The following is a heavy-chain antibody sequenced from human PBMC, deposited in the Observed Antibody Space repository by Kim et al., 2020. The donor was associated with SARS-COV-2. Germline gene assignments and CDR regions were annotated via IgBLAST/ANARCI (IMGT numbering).Heavy chain of an antibody. CDR3: ARDDLSSGWYYYYYYGMDV. Sequence: SVKVSCKASGGTFSSYAISWVRQAPGQGLEWMGRIIPILGIANYAQKFQGRVTITADKSTSTAYMELSSLRSEDTAVYYCARDDLSSGWYYYYYYGMDVWGQGTTVTVSS. D-gene: IGHD6-19*01. CDR1: GGTFSSYA. J-gene: IGHJ6*02. V-gene: IGHV1-69*04. CDR2: IIPILGIA.